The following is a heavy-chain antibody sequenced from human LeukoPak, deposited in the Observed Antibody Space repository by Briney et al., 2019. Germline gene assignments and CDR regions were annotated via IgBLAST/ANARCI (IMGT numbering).Heavy chain of an antibody. J-gene: IGHJ4*02. D-gene: IGHD5-24*01. CDR2: ISGYNTNT. CDR1: GYTFINYG. CDR3: ARDREMATIQYYFDY. Sequence: ASVKVSCKASGYTFINYGISWVRQAPGQGLEWMGWISGYNTNTNYAQKLQGRVTMTRDTSINTAYMELSRLRSDDTAVYYCARDREMATIQYYFDYWGQGTLVTVSS. V-gene: IGHV1-18*01.